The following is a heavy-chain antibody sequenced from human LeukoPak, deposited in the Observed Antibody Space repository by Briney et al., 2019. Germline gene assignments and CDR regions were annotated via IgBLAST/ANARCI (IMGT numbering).Heavy chain of an antibody. V-gene: IGHV3-30*18. CDR2: ISFDGNNK. J-gene: IGHJ5*02. D-gene: IGHD2-8*02. CDR1: GFTFSRYG. CDR3: AKDHYDTGGTYSFDP. Sequence: GGSLRLSCAASGFTFSRYGMHWVRQAPGKGLEWVAVISFDGNNKYYADSVKGRFTISRDNSKNRLYLQMNSLRAEDTAVYYCAKDHYDTGGTYSFDPWGQGTLVAVSS.